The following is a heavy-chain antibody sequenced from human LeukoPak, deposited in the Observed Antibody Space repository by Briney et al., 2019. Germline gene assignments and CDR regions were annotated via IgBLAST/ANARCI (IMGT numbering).Heavy chain of an antibody. CDR1: GFTFSSFG. D-gene: IGHD2-15*01. V-gene: IGHV3-30*02. Sequence: GGSLRLSCAASGFTFSSFGMHWVRQGPGKGREWVAFIRYDGSNKYYADSVKGRFTISRDNAKNSLFLQMNSLRAEDTAVYYCARGLYWGIDYWGQGTLATVSS. CDR3: ARGLYWGIDY. CDR2: IRYDGSNK. J-gene: IGHJ4*02.